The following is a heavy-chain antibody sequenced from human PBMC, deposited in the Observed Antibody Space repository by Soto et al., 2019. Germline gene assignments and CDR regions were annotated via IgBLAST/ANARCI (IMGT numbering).Heavy chain of an antibody. D-gene: IGHD2-2*01. J-gene: IGHJ4*02. CDR3: ASRYCSSTSCSPLFDY. V-gene: IGHV1-69*01. Sequence: QVQLVQSGAEVKKPGSSVKVSCKASGGTFSSYAISWVRQAPGQGLEWMGGIIPIFGKANYAQKFQGRVTITADQSTSTAYMEMSSLRSEDTAVYYCASRYCSSTSCSPLFDYWGQGTLVTVSS. CDR2: IIPIFGKA. CDR1: GGTFSSYA.